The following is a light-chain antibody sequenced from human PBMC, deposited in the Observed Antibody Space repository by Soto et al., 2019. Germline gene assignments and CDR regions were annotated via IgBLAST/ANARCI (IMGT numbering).Light chain of an antibody. CDR3: QQYNSWPQT. V-gene: IGKV3-15*01. J-gene: IGKJ1*01. CDR1: ETVSTN. Sequence: DIMLTQSPGTLSLSQGERATLSCRASETVSTNLAWYQQRPGQAPRLLIYDVSTGATGIPARFSGRRSGTEFTLNISSLQSEDFGVYYCQQYNSWPQTFGQGTKV. CDR2: DVS.